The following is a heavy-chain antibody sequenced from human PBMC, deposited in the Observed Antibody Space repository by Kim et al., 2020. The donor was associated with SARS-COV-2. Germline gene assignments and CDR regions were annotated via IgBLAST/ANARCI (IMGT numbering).Heavy chain of an antibody. Sequence: PSLKRRVTISIDTSKNQFSLKLSSVTAAGTAVYYCARHSRIVVVPAAILAWGQGTLVTVSS. D-gene: IGHD2-2*01. CDR3: ARHSRIVVVPAAILA. J-gene: IGHJ4*02. V-gene: IGHV4-39*01.